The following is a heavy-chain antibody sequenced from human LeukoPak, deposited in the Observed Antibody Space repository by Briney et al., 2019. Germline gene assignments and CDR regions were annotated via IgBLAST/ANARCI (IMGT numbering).Heavy chain of an antibody. Sequence: SVKVSCKASGGTFSSYAISWVRQAPGQGLEWMGGIIPIFGTANYAQKFQGRVTITADKSTSTAYMELSSLRSEDTAVYYCTRVATTGGSYYYYMDVWGKGTTVTVSS. J-gene: IGHJ6*03. CDR1: GGTFSSYA. CDR2: IIPIFGTA. CDR3: TRVATTGGSYYYYMDV. D-gene: IGHD5-12*01. V-gene: IGHV1-69*06.